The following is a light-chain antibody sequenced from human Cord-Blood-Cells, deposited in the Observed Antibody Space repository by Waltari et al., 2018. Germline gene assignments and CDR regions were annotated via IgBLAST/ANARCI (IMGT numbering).Light chain of an antibody. V-gene: IGKV1-39*01. CDR1: QSISSY. CDR3: QQSYSTPYT. Sequence: DIQMTQSPSSLSASVGDSVTITCRASQSISSYLNWYPQKPGKPPKLLIYAASSLQSGVPSRFSGSGSGTDFTLTISSLQPEDFATYYCQQSYSTPYTFGQGTKLEIK. CDR2: AAS. J-gene: IGKJ2*01.